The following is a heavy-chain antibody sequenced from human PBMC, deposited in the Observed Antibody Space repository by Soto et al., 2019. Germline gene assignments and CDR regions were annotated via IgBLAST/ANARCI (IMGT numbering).Heavy chain of an antibody. CDR3: ARSDLTAGVAYYYYGMDV. CDR2: ISSSGSTV. CDR1: GFTFSSYE. V-gene: IGHV3-48*03. Sequence: GSLRLSCAASGFTFSSYEMNWVRQAPGKGLEWVSYISSSGSTVYYADSVKGRFTISRDNAKNSLYLQMNSLRAEDTAVYYCARSDLTAGVAYYYYGMDVWGQGTTVTVSS. D-gene: IGHD3-3*01. J-gene: IGHJ6*02.